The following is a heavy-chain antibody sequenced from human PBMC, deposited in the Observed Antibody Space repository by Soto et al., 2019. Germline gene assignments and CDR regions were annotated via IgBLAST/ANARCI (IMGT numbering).Heavy chain of an antibody. CDR3: ARGPPLRQLVQKTPYYYYGMDV. CDR1: GFTFSSYG. Sequence: QPGGSLRLSCAASGFTFSSYGMHWVRQAPGKGLEWVAVIWYDGSNKYYADSVKGRFTISRDNSKNTLYLQMNSLRAEDTAVYYCARGPPLRQLVQKTPYYYYGMDVWGQGTTVTVSS. J-gene: IGHJ6*02. CDR2: IWYDGSNK. D-gene: IGHD6-13*01. V-gene: IGHV3-33*01.